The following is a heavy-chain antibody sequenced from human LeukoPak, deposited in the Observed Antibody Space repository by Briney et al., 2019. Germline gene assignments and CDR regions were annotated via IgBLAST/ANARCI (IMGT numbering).Heavy chain of an antibody. CDR3: ASALKRGSAGTLIDY. CDR1: GYTFTSHD. Sequence: ASVKVSCKASGYTFTSHDINWVRQATGRGLEWTGWMNPHSGNTGYAQKFQDRVTMTRNTSISTAYMELSSLESEDTAVYYCASALKRGSAGTLIDYWGQGTLVTVSS. D-gene: IGHD6-13*01. CDR2: MNPHSGNT. V-gene: IGHV1-8*01. J-gene: IGHJ4*02.